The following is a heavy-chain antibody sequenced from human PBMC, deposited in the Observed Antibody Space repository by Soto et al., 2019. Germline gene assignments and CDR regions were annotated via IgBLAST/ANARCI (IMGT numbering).Heavy chain of an antibody. CDR3: ARHGWFGEFPFDY. CDR2: TCSGESHT. D-gene: IGHD3-10*01. CDR1: GYSFTSYW. Sequence: GESLKISRTGSGYSFTSYWIGWVRQIRARELEWMGITCSGESHTRYSPPFQGQVTTSADKSISTAYLQWSSLKASDTAMYYCARHGWFGEFPFDYWGQGTLVTVSS. V-gene: IGHV5-51*01. J-gene: IGHJ4*02.